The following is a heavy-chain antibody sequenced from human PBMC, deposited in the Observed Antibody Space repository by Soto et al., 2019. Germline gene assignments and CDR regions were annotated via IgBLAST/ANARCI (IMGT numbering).Heavy chain of an antibody. D-gene: IGHD3-10*01. Sequence: QVQLVESGGGVVQPGRSLRLSCAASGFTFSSYGMHWVRQAPGKGLEWVAVIWYDGSNKYYADSVKGRFTISRDNSKNTLYLQMNSLRAEDTAVYYWSRKAANPSGWFDPWGQGTLVTVSS. J-gene: IGHJ5*02. CDR1: GFTFSSYG. V-gene: IGHV3-33*01. CDR2: IWYDGSNK. CDR3: SRKAANPSGWFDP.